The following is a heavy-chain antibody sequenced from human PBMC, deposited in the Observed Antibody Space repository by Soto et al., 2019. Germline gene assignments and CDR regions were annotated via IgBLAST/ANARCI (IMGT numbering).Heavy chain of an antibody. CDR3: ARLEWLSLAAWFDP. J-gene: IGHJ5*02. CDR2: IYTDDTDT. CDR1: GYSFTNYW. V-gene: IGHV5-51*01. Sequence: EVQLVQSGVEVKKPGESLKISCKGSGYSFTNYWIGWVRQMPGKGLEWMGMIYTDDTDTKYSPSFQGQVTFSADKFINTAYLQWSSLKASDTAIYYCARLEWLSLAAWFDPWGQGTLVTVSS. D-gene: IGHD3-3*01.